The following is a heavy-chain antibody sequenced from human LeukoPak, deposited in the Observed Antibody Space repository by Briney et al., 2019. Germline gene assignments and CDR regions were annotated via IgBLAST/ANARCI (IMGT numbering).Heavy chain of an antibody. V-gene: IGHV3-66*01. CDR2: IYSGGST. D-gene: IGHD3-10*01. CDR1: GFTVSSNY. CDR3: ARDYGNYYGSGSYYRS. J-gene: IGHJ5*02. Sequence: PGGSLRLSCAASGFTVSSNYMSWVRQAPGKGLEWVSVIYSGGSTYYADSVKGRFTISRDNAKNSLYLQMNSLRAEDTAVYYCARDYGNYYGSGSYYRSWGQGTLVTVSS.